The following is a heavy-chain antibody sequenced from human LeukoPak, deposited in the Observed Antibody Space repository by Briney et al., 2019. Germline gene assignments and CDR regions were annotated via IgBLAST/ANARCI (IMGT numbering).Heavy chain of an antibody. CDR3: ARYFGRWDFDY. D-gene: IGHD3-9*01. CDR1: GGSISSGSYY. J-gene: IGHJ4*02. V-gene: IGHV4-61*02. Sequence: PSQTLSLTCTVSGGSISSGSYYWSWIRQPAGKGLEWIGRIYTSGSTNYNPSLKSRVTISVDTSKNQFSLKLSSVTAADTAVYYCARYFGRWDFDYWGQGTPVTVSS. CDR2: IYTSGST.